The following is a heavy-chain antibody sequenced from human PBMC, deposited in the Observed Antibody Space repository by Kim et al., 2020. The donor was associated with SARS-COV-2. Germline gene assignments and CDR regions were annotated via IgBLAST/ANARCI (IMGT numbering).Heavy chain of an antibody. J-gene: IGHJ5*02. CDR2: ISYDGSNK. Sequence: GGSLRLSCAASGFTFSSYAMRWVRQAPGKGLEWVAVISYDGSNKYYADSVKGRFTISRDNSKNTLYLQMNSLRAEDTAVYYCARPSSGSYYSRFDPCGQGTLVTVSS. CDR3: ARPSSGSYYSRFDP. CDR1: GFTFSSYA. V-gene: IGHV3-30*04. D-gene: IGHD3-10*01.